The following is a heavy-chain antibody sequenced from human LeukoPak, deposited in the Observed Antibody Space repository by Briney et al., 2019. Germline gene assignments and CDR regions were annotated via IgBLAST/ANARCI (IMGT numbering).Heavy chain of an antibody. CDR1: GGSISSYY. CDR2: IYDNVST. CDR3: ARGAAGAGTYYYYYMDV. J-gene: IGHJ6*03. V-gene: IGHV4-59*01. Sequence: PSETLSLTCTVSGGSISSYYWSWIRQSPGKGLEWIGYIYDNVSTNYNPSLKSRVTISVDMSKNQFSLKLSSVTAADTAVYYCARGAAGAGTYYYYYMDVWGKGTTVTVSS. D-gene: IGHD6-13*01.